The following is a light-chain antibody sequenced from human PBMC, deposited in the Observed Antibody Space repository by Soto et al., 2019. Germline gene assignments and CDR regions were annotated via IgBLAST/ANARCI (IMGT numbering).Light chain of an antibody. CDR2: DVS. CDR3: SSYTGSSTYVV. Sequence: QSVLTQPASMSGSPGQSITISCTGTSSDVGGYNYVSWYQQHPGKAPKLMIYDVSNRPSGVSNRFSGSKSANTASLTISGLQAEDEADYYCSSYTGSSTYVVFGGGTQLTVL. CDR1: SSDVGGYNY. J-gene: IGLJ2*01. V-gene: IGLV2-14*01.